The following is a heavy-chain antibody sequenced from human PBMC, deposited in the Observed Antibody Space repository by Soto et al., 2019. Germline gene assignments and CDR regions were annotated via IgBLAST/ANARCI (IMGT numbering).Heavy chain of an antibody. CDR3: SRGGGGGLFDL. D-gene: IGHD2-21*01. CDR1: GFTFSAYY. Sequence: QVHLVESGGGLVKPGGSLRLSCATSGFTFSAYYMSWIRQAPGKGLEFVSYISPKGTYRTYADSVKGRFTISRDKAKNSLYLQVNSLRDEDTADYYCSRGGGGGLFDLWGQGTFVTVSS. V-gene: IGHV3-11*06. CDR2: ISPKGTYR. J-gene: IGHJ5*02.